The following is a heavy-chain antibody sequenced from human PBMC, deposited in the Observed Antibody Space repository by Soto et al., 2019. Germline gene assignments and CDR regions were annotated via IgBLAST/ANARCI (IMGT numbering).Heavy chain of an antibody. Sequence: GGSLRLSCAASGFIFSGSGIHWVRQASGKVLEWVGRIRPKTKNYATAYAASVKGRFTISRDDSKDMAYLQMNYLKTEDTAVYYCTAMAGIDYWGQGALVTVSS. CDR3: TAMAGIDY. V-gene: IGHV3-73*01. CDR2: IRPKTKNYAT. CDR1: GFIFSGSG. D-gene: IGHD6-19*01. J-gene: IGHJ4*02.